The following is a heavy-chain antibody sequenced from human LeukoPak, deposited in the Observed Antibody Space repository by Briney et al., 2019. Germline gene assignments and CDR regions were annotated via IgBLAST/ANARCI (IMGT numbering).Heavy chain of an antibody. V-gene: IGHV3-23*01. J-gene: IGHJ4*02. CDR2: ISGSGGGT. D-gene: IGHD3-22*01. Sequence: GGSLRLSCAASGFTFSSYAMSWVRQAPGKGLEWVSAISGSGGGTYYADSVKGRFTISRDNSKNTLYLQMNSLRAEDTAVYYCAKDADYYDSSGYFEFDYWGQGTLVTVSS. CDR3: AKDADYYDSSGYFEFDY. CDR1: GFTFSSYA.